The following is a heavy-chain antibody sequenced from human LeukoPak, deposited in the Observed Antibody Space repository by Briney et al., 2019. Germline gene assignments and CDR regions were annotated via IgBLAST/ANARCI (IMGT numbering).Heavy chain of an antibody. D-gene: IGHD2-15*01. CDR1: GGSISSYY. Sequence: SETLSLTCTVSGGSISSYYWSWIRQPPGKGLEWIGYTYYSGSTNYNPSLKSRVTISVDTSKNRFSLKLSSVTAADTAVYYCARDVPNYCSGGSCGAFDIWGQGTMVTVSS. J-gene: IGHJ3*02. V-gene: IGHV4-59*01. CDR2: TYYSGST. CDR3: ARDVPNYCSGGSCGAFDI.